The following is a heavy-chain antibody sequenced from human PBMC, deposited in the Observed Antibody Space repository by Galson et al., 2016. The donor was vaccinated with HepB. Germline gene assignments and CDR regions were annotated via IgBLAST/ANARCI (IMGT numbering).Heavy chain of an antibody. J-gene: IGHJ4*02. CDR3: AKHTYYYGSGSYSGFDY. Sequence: SLRLSCAASGFSFNSYAMHWVRQAPGKGLEWVAVTSYDGNKKYYADSVKGRFSISRDNSKNTLFLQMGSLRPEDTAVYYCAKHTYYYGSGSYSGFDYWGQGTLITVSS. D-gene: IGHD3-10*01. CDR2: TSYDGNKK. V-gene: IGHV3-30*18. CDR1: GFSFNSYA.